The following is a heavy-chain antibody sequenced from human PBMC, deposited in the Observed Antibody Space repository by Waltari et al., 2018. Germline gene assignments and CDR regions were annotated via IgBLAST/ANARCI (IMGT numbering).Heavy chain of an antibody. CDR3: AKDDYDDSSGYYDSDYFDY. V-gene: IGHV1-69*04. CDR1: GGTFSSYA. Sequence: QVQLVHSGAEVKKPGSSVKVSCKASGGTFSSYAISWVRQAPGQGLEWMGRSIPIVGKANNGQKCHGRVTVTADKATSTAYREQSSLRSEDTAVYYCAKDDYDDSSGYYDSDYFDYWGQGTLVTVSS. CDR2: SIPIVGKA. J-gene: IGHJ4*02. D-gene: IGHD3-22*01.